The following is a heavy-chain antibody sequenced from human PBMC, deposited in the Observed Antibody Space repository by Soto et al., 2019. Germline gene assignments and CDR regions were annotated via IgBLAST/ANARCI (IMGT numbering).Heavy chain of an antibody. J-gene: IGHJ2*01. D-gene: IGHD4-17*01. CDR3: ARASYGGKRTMYFDL. CDR1: GCTFSSYA. V-gene: IGHV1-69*13. CDR2: IIPIFGTA. Sequence: SVKVSCKASGCTFSSYAISCVRQAPGQGLEWMGGIIPIFGTANYAQKFQGRVTITADESTSTAYMELSSLRSEDTAVYYCARASYGGKRTMYFDLWGRGTLVTVSS.